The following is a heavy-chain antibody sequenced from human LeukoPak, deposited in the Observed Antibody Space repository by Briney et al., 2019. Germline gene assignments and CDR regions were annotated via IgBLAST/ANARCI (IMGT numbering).Heavy chain of an antibody. J-gene: IGHJ4*02. D-gene: IGHD3-22*01. CDR1: GFTFGDYA. CDR2: IRSKAYGGTT. V-gene: IGHV3-49*04. CDR3: ARGKRTYYYDSSGYYYFPYLDY. Sequence: PGGSLRLSCTASGFTFGDYAMSWVRQAPGKGLEWVGFIRSKAYGGTTEYAASVKGRFTISRDDSKSIAYLQMNSLKTEDTAVYYCARGKRTYYYDSSGYYYFPYLDYWGQGTLVTVSS.